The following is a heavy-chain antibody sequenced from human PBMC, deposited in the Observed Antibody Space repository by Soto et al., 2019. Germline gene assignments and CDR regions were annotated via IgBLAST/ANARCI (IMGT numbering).Heavy chain of an antibody. CDR1: AFTLSAYD. CDR2: LGAADDP. CDR3: ARAYSGRLPRRADYYYAMDV. V-gene: IGHV3-13*05. J-gene: IGHJ6*02. Sequence: LRLSCAASAFTLSAYDMHWVRQPNGKGLEWVSALGAADDPYYLGSVKGRFTISRENAKNSLYLQMNNLRAGDTAVYYCARAYSGRLPRRADYYYAMDVWGQGTTVTVSS. D-gene: IGHD2-15*01.